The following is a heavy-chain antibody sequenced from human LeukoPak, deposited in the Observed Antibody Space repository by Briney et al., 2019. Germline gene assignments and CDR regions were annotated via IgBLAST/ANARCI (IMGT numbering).Heavy chain of an antibody. CDR2: ISGSGGST. J-gene: IGHJ3*02. Sequence: PGGSLRLSCAASGFTFSSYAMSWVRQAPGKGLERVSAISGSGGSTYYADSVKGRFTISRDNSKNTLYLQMNSLRAEDTAVYYCARGVATLRLSLAFDIWGQGTMVTVSS. CDR1: GFTFSSYA. D-gene: IGHD5-12*01. V-gene: IGHV3-23*01. CDR3: ARGVATLRLSLAFDI.